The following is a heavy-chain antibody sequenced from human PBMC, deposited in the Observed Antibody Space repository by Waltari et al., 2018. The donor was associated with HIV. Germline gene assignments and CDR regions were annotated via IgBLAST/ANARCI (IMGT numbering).Heavy chain of an antibody. CDR2: VRDIDST. J-gene: IGHJ4*02. CDR1: GSRFSNYA. V-gene: IGHV3-23*01. D-gene: IGHD5-12*01. CDR3: AKDDRASRGLDD. Sequence: EVQLLASGGGLVQPGGSLRLSRAPYGSRFSNYAMSWVRQAPGKGLEWVAVVRDIDSTYYVDSVKGRFIISRDDSKDSLYLQMNSLRVEDTAVYYCAKDDRASRGLDDWGQGTLVTVSS.